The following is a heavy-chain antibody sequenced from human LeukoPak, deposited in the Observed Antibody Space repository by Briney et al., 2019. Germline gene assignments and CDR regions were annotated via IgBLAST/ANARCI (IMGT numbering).Heavy chain of an antibody. Sequence: SETLSLACTVSGGSISSGTYYWNWVRQPAGKGLEWIGRIETSGTTNYNPSLKSRLTISVDTSKNQISLKLSSVTAADTAVYYCARDLGYDGFDWAPWGQGTLVTVSS. V-gene: IGHV4-61*02. D-gene: IGHD5-12*01. CDR3: ARDLGYDGFDWAP. J-gene: IGHJ5*02. CDR2: IETSGTT. CDR1: GGSISSGTYY.